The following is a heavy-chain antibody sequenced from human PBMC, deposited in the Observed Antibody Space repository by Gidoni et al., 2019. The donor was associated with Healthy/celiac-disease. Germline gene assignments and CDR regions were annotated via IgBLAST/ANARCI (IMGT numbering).Heavy chain of an antibody. Sequence: EVQLLESGGGLVQPGGSLRLSCAASGFTFSSYAMSWVRQAPGKGLEWVSAISGSGGSTYYADSVKGRFTISRDNSKNTLYLQMNSLRAEDTAVYYCAKPHSSSRYYYYGMDVWGQGTTVTVSS. CDR3: AKPHSSSRYYYYGMDV. CDR2: ISGSGGST. V-gene: IGHV3-23*01. CDR1: GFTFSSYA. D-gene: IGHD6-13*01. J-gene: IGHJ6*02.